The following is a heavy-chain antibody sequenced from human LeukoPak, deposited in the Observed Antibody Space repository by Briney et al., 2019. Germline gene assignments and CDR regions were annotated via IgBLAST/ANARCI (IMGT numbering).Heavy chain of an antibody. CDR3: AGRIHYYYYGMDV. J-gene: IGHJ6*02. CDR2: INPNSGGT. V-gene: IGHV1-2*02. Sequence: GASVKVSCKASGYTFTGYYMHWVRQAPGQGLEWMGWINPNSGGTNYAQKFQGRVTMTRDTSISTAYMELSRLRSDDTAVYYCAGRIHYYYYGMDVWGQGTTVTVSS. CDR1: GYTFTGYY. D-gene: IGHD2-15*01.